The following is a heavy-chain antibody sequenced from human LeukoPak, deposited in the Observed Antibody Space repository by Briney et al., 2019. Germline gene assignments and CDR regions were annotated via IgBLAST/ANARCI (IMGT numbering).Heavy chain of an antibody. CDR3: ALELAAGYYFDY. D-gene: IGHD1-26*01. CDR1: GGSFSGYY. CDR2: INHSGST. V-gene: IGHV4-34*01. J-gene: IGHJ4*02. Sequence: SETLSLTCAVYGGSFSGYYWSWIRQPPGKGLEWIGEINHSGSTNYNPSLKSRVTISVDTSKNQFSLKLSSVTAADTAVYYCALELAAGYYFDYWGQGTLVTVSS.